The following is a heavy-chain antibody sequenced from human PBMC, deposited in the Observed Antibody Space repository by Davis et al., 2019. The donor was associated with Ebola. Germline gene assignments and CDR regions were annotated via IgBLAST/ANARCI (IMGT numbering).Heavy chain of an antibody. J-gene: IGHJ4*02. V-gene: IGHV4-59*12. CDR3: AREWTYYDFWSGGTYYFDY. CDR2: IYYSGST. CDR1: GGSISSYY. Sequence: PSETLSLTCTVSGGSISSYYWSWIRQPPGKGLEWIGYIYYSGSTNYNPSLKSRVTISVDTSKNQFSLKLSSVTAADTAVYYCAREWTYYDFWSGGTYYFDYWGQGTLVTVSS. D-gene: IGHD3-3*01.